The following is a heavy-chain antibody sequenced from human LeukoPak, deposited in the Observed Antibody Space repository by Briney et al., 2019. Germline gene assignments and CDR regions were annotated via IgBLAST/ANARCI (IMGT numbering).Heavy chain of an antibody. CDR2: IRYDGSNK. Sequence: GGSLRLSCAASGFTFSDYYMSWVRQAPGKGLEWVAFIRYDGSNKYYADSVKGRFTISRDNSKNTLYLQMNSLRAEDTAVYYCAKRLSSSWDFDYWGQGTLVTVSS. CDR3: AKRLSSSWDFDY. D-gene: IGHD6-13*01. J-gene: IGHJ4*02. CDR1: GFTFSDYY. V-gene: IGHV3-30*02.